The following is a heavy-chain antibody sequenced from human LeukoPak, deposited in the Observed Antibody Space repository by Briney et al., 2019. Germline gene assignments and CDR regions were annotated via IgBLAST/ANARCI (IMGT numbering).Heavy chain of an antibody. CDR2: IYYSGST. D-gene: IGHD6-19*01. Sequence: SETLSLTCAVYGGSFSGYYWSWIRQPPGKRLEWIGYIYYSGSTNYNPSLKSRVTISVDTSKNQFSLKLSSVTAADTAVYYCATREAVAGTSIWAFDIWGHGTMVTVSS. V-gene: IGHV4-59*08. CDR3: ATREAVAGTSIWAFDI. J-gene: IGHJ3*02. CDR1: GGSFSGYY.